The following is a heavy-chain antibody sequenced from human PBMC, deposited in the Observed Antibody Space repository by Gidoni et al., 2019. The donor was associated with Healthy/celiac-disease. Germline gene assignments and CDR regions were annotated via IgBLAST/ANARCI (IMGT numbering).Heavy chain of an antibody. D-gene: IGHD3-9*01. Sequence: QVQLVESGGGVVQPGRSLRLSCAASGFTFSSYGMHWVRQAPGKGLEWVAVISYDGSNKYYADSVKGRFTISRDNSKNTLYLQMNSLRAEDTAVYYCAKDLRYVDWLDPAVNYYYYGMDVWGQGTTVTVSS. CDR3: AKDLRYVDWLDPAVNYYYYGMDV. V-gene: IGHV3-30*18. CDR2: ISYDGSNK. J-gene: IGHJ6*02. CDR1: GFTFSSYG.